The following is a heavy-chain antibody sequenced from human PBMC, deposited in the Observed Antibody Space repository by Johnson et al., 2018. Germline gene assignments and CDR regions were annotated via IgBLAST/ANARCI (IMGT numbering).Heavy chain of an antibody. CDR3: ASGGMVGEYYGMDV. CDR2: IYYTGDT. CDR1: GGSISRYY. D-gene: IGHD1-26*01. Sequence: QVQLQESGPGLMKPSETLSLTCTVSGGSISRYYWTWVRQPPGKGLEWVGHIYYTGDTSYNPSLKSRVTIPVDTSKNQFPLKLNSLTSADTAVYYCASGGMVGEYYGMDVWGQGTTVTVSS. J-gene: IGHJ6*02. V-gene: IGHV4-59*01.